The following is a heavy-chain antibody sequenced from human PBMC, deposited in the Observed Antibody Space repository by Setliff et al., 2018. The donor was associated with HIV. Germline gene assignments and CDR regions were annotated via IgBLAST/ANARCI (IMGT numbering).Heavy chain of an antibody. D-gene: IGHD5-12*01. CDR3: AKDSKFFPVPDRSGYMDY. CDR1: GGSISNYY. Sequence: SETLSLTCTVSGGSISNYYWSWIRQPPGKGLEWIGYIYASGSTNYSPSLKSRVTISVDTSKNQFSLKLSSVTAADTAVYYCAKDSKFFPVPDRSGYMDYWGQGTLVTVSS. J-gene: IGHJ4*02. V-gene: IGHV4-59*12. CDR2: IYASGST.